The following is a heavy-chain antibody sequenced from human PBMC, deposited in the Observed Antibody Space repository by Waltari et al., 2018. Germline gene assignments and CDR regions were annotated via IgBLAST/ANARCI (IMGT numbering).Heavy chain of an antibody. D-gene: IGHD1-26*01. CDR3: ARLLDSGDYFDY. V-gene: IGHV3-66*02. CDR1: GSTASTNY. J-gene: IGHJ4*02. CDR2: IYSGGDN. Sequence: EVQLVESGGGLVQPGGSLRLSCAASGSTASTNYMSWVRQAPEKGLEWVSVIYSGGDNYHADSAKCRFTISRDNTKNTLYLQMNNLRVEDTAVYYCARLLDSGDYFDYWGQGTLVTVSS.